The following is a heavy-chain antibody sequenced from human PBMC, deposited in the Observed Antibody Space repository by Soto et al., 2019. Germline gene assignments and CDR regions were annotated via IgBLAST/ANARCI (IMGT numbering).Heavy chain of an antibody. Sequence: SETLSLTCTVSGDSISVGYYWSWIRQHPGKGLEWIGYVSPSGTTYYNPSLKSRVSISTDTSKNQFSLEVSSVTAADTAVYYCARDRGSYGMDVWGQGTKVTVSS. J-gene: IGHJ6*02. CDR2: VSPSGTT. CDR1: GDSISVGYY. V-gene: IGHV4-31*03. CDR3: ARDRGSYGMDV.